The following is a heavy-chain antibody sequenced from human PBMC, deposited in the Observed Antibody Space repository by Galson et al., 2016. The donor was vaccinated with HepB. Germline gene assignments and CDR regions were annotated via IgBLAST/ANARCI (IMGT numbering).Heavy chain of an antibody. CDR1: GVSISSGDYY. J-gene: IGHJ4*02. CDR3: ARVGRLDFWSGYYVPPFGY. CDR2: ISYSGST. V-gene: IGHV4-31*03. Sequence: TLSLTCSVSGVSISSGDYYWTWIRQHPGKGLEWIGFISYSGSTYYNPSLRSRVTMSVDTSKNQFSLKLTSVTATDTAVYSCARVGRLDFWSGYYVPPFGYWGRGTLVTVSS. D-gene: IGHD3-3*01.